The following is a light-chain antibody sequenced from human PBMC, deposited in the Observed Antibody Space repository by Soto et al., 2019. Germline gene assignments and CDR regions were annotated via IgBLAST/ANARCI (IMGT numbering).Light chain of an antibody. Sequence: DIQMTQSPPTLSTSVGDRVSINCRASQSISAWLAWYQQKPGKAPRLLIYKASTLEIGVPSRFSGSGSGTEFTLTISSLQPDDVAIYYCQQYNDYSWTFGQGTKVDIK. J-gene: IGKJ1*01. CDR1: QSISAW. CDR3: QQYNDYSWT. CDR2: KAS. V-gene: IGKV1-5*03.